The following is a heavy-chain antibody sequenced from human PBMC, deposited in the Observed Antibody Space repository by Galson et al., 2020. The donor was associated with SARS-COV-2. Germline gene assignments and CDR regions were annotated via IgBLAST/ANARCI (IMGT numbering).Heavy chain of an antibody. Sequence: GGSLRLSCAASGFTFSSYGMHWVRQAPGKGLEWVAVIWYDGSNKYYADSVKGRFTISRDNSKNTLYLQMNSLRAEDTAVYYCARQITDYDILTGFAEPYYYDYGMDVWGQGTTVTVSS. D-gene: IGHD3-9*01. V-gene: IGHV3-33*01. CDR1: GFTFSSYG. CDR3: ARQITDYDILTGFAEPYYYDYGMDV. CDR2: IWYDGSNK. J-gene: IGHJ6*02.